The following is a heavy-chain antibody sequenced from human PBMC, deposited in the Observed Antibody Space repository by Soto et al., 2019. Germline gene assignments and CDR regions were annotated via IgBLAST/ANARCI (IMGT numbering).Heavy chain of an antibody. CDR3: AGRNWFDP. V-gene: IGHV4-39*01. CDR2: IYYSGST. Sequence: SETLSLTCTVSGGSISRSSYYWGWIRQPPGKGLEWIGSIYYSGSTYYNPSLKSRVTISVDTSKNQFSLKLSSVTAADTAVYYCAGRNWFDPWGQGTLVTVSS. J-gene: IGHJ5*02. CDR1: GGSISRSSYY.